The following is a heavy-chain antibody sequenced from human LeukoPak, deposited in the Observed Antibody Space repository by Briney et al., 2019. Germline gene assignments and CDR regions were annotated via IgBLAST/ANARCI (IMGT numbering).Heavy chain of an antibody. Sequence: SETLSLTCTVSGGSIRTNSYYGGWIRQPPGKGLEWIGSIYYSGSTYYNPSLKSRVTMSVDTSKNQFSLKLSSVTAADTAVYYCARLEYTSGYPFDLWGQGTLVTVSS. CDR2: IYYSGST. D-gene: IGHD5-18*01. CDR1: GGSIRTNSYY. CDR3: ARLEYTSGYPFDL. J-gene: IGHJ4*02. V-gene: IGHV4-39*01.